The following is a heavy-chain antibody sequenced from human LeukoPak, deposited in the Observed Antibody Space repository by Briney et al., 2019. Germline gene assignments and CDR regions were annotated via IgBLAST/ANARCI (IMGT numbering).Heavy chain of an antibody. CDR3: ARVSSSWYQDWYFDL. CDR1: GGSISSSSYY. J-gene: IGHJ2*01. V-gene: IGHV4-39*07. CDR2: IYYSGST. Sequence: SETLSLTCTVSGGSISSSSYYWGWIRQPPGKGLEWIGSIYYSGSTYYNPSLKSRVTMSLDTSKNQFSLKLSSMIAADTAVYYCARVSSSWYQDWYFDLWGRGTLVTVPS. D-gene: IGHD6-13*01.